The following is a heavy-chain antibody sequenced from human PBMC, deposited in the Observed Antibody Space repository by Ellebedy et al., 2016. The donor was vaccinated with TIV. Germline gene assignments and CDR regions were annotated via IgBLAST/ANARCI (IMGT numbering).Heavy chain of an antibody. CDR3: ARGVYLRGYGDY. V-gene: IGHV3-30-3*01. D-gene: IGHD5-12*01. CDR2: ISFDGNEE. CDR1: GLTFTNYA. J-gene: IGHJ4*02. Sequence: GGSLRLSCAGSGLTFTNYAFHWVRQAPGKGLEWVAVISFDGNEEYYADSVRGRFTIFRDNSMDTVYLQMNSLRPEDTAVYYCARGVYLRGYGDYWGQGTLVTVSS.